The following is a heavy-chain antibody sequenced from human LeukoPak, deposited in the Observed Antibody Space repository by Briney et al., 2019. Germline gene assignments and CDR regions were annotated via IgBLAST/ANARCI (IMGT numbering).Heavy chain of an antibody. CDR2: INPKSGGT. CDR1: GYTFTAYH. V-gene: IGHV1-2*02. J-gene: IGHJ3*02. CDR3: ARDGAAAGYDAFDI. D-gene: IGHD6-13*01. Sequence: ASVKVSCKASGYTFTAYHMHWARQAPGQGLEWMGWINPKSGGTKYAQKFQGRVTMTRDTSISTAYMELNRLRSDDTAVYYCARDGAAAGYDAFDIWGQGTMVTVSS.